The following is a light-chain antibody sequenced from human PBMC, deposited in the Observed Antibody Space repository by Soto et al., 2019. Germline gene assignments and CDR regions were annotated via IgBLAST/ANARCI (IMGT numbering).Light chain of an antibody. V-gene: IGLV2-14*04. CDR1: SSDVGGYNY. CDR2: DVS. J-gene: IGLJ1*01. Sequence: TGTSSDVGGYNYVSWYQQHPGKAPKLMIYDVSNRPSGVSNRFSGSKSGNTASLTISGLQAEDEADYDCSSYTSSSTRVFGTVTKVTVL. CDR3: SSYTSSSTRV.